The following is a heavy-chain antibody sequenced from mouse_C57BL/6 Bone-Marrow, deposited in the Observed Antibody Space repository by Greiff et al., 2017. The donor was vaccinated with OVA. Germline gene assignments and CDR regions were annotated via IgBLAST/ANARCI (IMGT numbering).Heavy chain of an antibody. J-gene: IGHJ4*01. Sequence: LMLVESGGGFVKPGGSLKLSCAASGFTFSDYGMHWVRQAPEKGLEWVAYISSGSSTIYYADTVKGRFTISRDNAKNTLFLQMTSLRSEDTAMYYCARGVHYGYAMDYWGQGTSVTVSS. D-gene: IGHD1-2*01. CDR2: ISSGSSTI. CDR1: GFTFSDYG. V-gene: IGHV5-17*01. CDR3: ARGVHYGYAMDY.